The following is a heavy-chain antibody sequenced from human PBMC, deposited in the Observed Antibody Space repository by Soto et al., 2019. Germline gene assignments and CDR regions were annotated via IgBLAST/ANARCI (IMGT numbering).Heavy chain of an antibody. D-gene: IGHD3-10*01. J-gene: IGHJ4*02. V-gene: IGHV4-30-2*01. CDR1: GGSISSGGYS. Sequence: QLQLQESGSGLVKPSQTLSLTCAVSGGSISSGGYSWSWIRQPPGKGLEWIGYIYHSGSTYYNPSSKNRATIPVDSPTNQFSLKLRSVTAADTAVYYCARSSYGSGSFAYWGPGTLVTVSS. CDR3: ARSSYGSGSFAY. CDR2: IYHSGST.